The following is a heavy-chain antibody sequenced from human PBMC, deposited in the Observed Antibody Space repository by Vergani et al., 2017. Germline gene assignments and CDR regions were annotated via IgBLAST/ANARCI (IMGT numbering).Heavy chain of an antibody. CDR3: ARDSRDDFWSGYYMDV. D-gene: IGHD3-3*01. V-gene: IGHV4-61*02. Sequence: QVQLQESGPGLVKPSQTLSLTCTVSGGSISSGSYYWSWIRQPAGKGLEWIGRIYTSGSTNYNPSLKSRVTMSVDTSKNQFSLKLSSVTAADTAVYYCARDSRDDFWSGYYMDVGGKGTTVTVSS. CDR2: IYTSGST. J-gene: IGHJ6*04. CDR1: GGSISSGSYY.